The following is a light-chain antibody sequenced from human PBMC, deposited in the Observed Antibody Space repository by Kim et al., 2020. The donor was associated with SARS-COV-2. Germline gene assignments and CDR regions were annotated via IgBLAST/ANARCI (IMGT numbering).Light chain of an antibody. V-gene: IGKV3-11*01. Sequence: AQGERTPLSCRGRQSVSSYLAWYQQKPGQAPRLLIYDASTRATGIPARFSGSGSGTDFTLTISRLEPEDFAVYYCQQRSNWPLTFGGGTKVDIK. J-gene: IGKJ4*01. CDR3: QQRSNWPLT. CDR2: DAS. CDR1: QSVSSY.